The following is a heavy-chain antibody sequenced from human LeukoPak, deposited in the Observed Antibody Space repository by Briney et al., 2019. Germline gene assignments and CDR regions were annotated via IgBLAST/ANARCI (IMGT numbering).Heavy chain of an antibody. J-gene: IGHJ4*02. CDR3: ARTSTYYDFWSGYRDFDY. D-gene: IGHD3-3*01. V-gene: IGHV4-30-4*08. Sequence: SETLSLTCTVSGGSISSGDYYWSWIRQPPGKGLEWIGYIYYSGSAYYNPPLKSRVTISADTSKNQFSLKLSSVTAADTAVYYCARTSTYYDFWSGYRDFDYWGQGTLVTVSS. CDR2: IYYSGSA. CDR1: GGSISSGDYY.